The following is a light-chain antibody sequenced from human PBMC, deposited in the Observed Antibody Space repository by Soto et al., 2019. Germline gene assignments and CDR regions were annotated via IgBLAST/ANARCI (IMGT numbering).Light chain of an antibody. CDR2: EVT. V-gene: IGLV2-14*01. J-gene: IGLJ1*01. CDR3: SSYTTSGSLFYV. Sequence: QSVLTQPASVSGSPGQSITISCTGASCDIGGYNYVSWYQHHPGKAPKLLIYEVTNRPSGVSNRFSGSKSGKTASLTISGLQAEDEADYYCSSYTTSGSLFYVFGTGTKVTVL. CDR1: SCDIGGYNY.